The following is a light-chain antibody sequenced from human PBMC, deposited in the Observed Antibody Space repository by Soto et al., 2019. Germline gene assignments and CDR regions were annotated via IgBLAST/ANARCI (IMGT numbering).Light chain of an antibody. J-gene: IGKJ1*01. CDR3: LKHNSYPWT. V-gene: IGKV1-17*03. CDR1: QGITNY. Sequence: DIQMTDSQSAMSASVVYIVTITCLASQGITNYLAWFQQKPGKVPKRLIYAASSLQSGVPSRFSGSGSGTEFTLTISSLQPEDFATYYCLKHNSYPWTFGQGNKVDNK. CDR2: AAS.